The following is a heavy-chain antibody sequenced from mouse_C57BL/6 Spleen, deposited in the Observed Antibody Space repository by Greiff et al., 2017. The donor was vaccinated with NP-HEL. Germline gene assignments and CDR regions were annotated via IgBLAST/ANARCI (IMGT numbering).Heavy chain of an antibody. CDR1: GYTFTSYW. D-gene: IGHD1-1*01. J-gene: IGHJ4*01. CDR3: ARGPTEVANYAMDY. V-gene: IGHV1-74*01. Sequence: QVQLKQPGAELVKPGASVKVSCKASGYTFTSYWMHWVKQRPGQGLEWIGRIHPSDSDTNYNQKFKGKATLTVDKSSSTAYMQLSSLTSEDSAVYYCARGPTEVANYAMDYWGQGTSVTVSA. CDR2: IHPSDSDT.